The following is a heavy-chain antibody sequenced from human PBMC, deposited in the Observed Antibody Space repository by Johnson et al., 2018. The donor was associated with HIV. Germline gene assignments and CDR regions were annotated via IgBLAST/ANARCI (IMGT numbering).Heavy chain of an antibody. CDR3: AKGATRYKTSGSNSDGAFDI. J-gene: IGHJ3*02. CDR2: IRYDGSNK. CDR1: GFTFSSYG. D-gene: IGHD1-26*01. V-gene: IGHV3-30*02. Sequence: QMQLVESGGGVVQPGGSLRLSCAASGFTFSSYGMHWVRQAPGKGLEWVAFIRYDGSNKYYADSVKGRFTISRDNSKNTLYLQMNSLRAEDTAVYYCAKGATRYKTSGSNSDGAFDIWGQGTMVTVSS.